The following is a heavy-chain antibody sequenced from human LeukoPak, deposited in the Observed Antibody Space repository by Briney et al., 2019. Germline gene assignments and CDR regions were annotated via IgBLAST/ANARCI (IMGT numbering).Heavy chain of an antibody. V-gene: IGHV3-74*01. CDR3: ARAPWLDY. Sequence: PGGSLRLSCAASEFTFNNYWMSWVRQAPGKGLVWVSRINSDGSITNYADSMEGPFTVSRDNAKNTMYLQMNSLRAEDTAVYFCARAPWLDYWGQGTLVTVSS. CDR1: EFTFNNYW. J-gene: IGHJ4*02. D-gene: IGHD5-12*01. CDR2: INSDGSIT.